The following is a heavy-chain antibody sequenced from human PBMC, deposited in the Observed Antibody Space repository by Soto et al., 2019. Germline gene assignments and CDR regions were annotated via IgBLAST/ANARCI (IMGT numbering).Heavy chain of an antibody. Sequence: SATLSLTCAVSGGSISSSNWWSWVRQPPGKWLEWIGEIYHSGSTNYNPSLKSRVTISVDKSKNQFSLKLSSVTAADTAVYYCARRAGATTTTFDYWGQGTLVTVSS. J-gene: IGHJ4*02. CDR2: IYHSGST. CDR3: ARRAGATTTTFDY. D-gene: IGHD1-26*01. V-gene: IGHV4-4*02. CDR1: GGSISSSNW.